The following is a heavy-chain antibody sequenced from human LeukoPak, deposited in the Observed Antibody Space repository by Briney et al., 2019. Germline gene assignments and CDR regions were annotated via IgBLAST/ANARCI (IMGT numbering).Heavy chain of an antibody. D-gene: IGHD5-18*01. CDR2: ISYDGSYE. V-gene: IGHV3-30*18. Sequence: GGSLRLSCAASGFTFSAFGMHWVRQAPGKGLEWVAVISYDGSYEYFADSVKGRFTISRDNSKNTLYLQINSLRAGDTAMYYCAKEENTAANSWGQGTLVTVSS. CDR3: AKEENTAANS. J-gene: IGHJ4*02. CDR1: GFTFSAFG.